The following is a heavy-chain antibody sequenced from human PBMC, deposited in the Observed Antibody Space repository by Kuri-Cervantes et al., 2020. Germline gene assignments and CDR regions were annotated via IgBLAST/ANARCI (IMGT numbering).Heavy chain of an antibody. CDR3: AILSVSGAFDI. V-gene: IGHV3-30-3*01. CDR2: ISYDGSNK. Sequence: LSLTCAASGFTFSSYAMHWVRQAPGKGLEWVAVISYDGSNKYYADSVKGRFTISRDNSKSTLYLQMNSLRAEDTAVYYCAILSVSGAFDIWGQGTMVTVSS. CDR1: GFTFSSYA. J-gene: IGHJ3*02. D-gene: IGHD5/OR15-5a*01.